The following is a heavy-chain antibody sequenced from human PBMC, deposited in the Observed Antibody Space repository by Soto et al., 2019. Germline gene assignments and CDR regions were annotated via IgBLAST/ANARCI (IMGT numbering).Heavy chain of an antibody. CDR1: GFTFSSYA. CDR3: AKGSTIFGVVITKPDYYYYYYMDV. D-gene: IGHD3-3*01. V-gene: IGHV3-23*01. J-gene: IGHJ6*03. Sequence: EVQLLESGGGLVQPGGSLRLSCAASGFTFSSYAMSWVRQAPGKGLEWVSAISGSGGSTYYADSVQGRFTISRDNSKNTLYLPMNSLSGEDTAVYYCAKGSTIFGVVITKPDYYYYYYMDVWGKGTTVTVSS. CDR2: ISGSGGST.